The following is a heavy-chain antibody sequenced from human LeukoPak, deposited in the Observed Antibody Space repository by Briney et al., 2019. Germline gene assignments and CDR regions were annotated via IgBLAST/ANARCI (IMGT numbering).Heavy chain of an antibody. CDR2: ISSSGSTL. Sequence: SGGSLRLSCEGSAFIFSGHWMNWVRQTPGKGLEWVSYISSSGSTLYYADSVKGRITISRDNARNSLYLQMNSLRAEDTAVYYCARRRYNWNAIDYWGQGTLVTVSS. V-gene: IGHV3-48*04. CDR3: ARRRYNWNAIDY. D-gene: IGHD1-20*01. J-gene: IGHJ4*02. CDR1: AFIFSGHW.